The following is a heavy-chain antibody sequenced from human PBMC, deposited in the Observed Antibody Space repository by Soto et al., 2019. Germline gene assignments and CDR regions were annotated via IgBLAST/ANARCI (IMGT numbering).Heavy chain of an antibody. D-gene: IGHD2-2*01. CDR2: INHSGST. CDR1: GGSFSGYY. V-gene: IGHV4-34*01. Sequence: SETLSLTCAVYGGSFSGYYWSWIRQPPGKGLEWIGEINHSGSTNYNPSLKSRVTISVDTSKNQFSLKLSSVTAADTAVYYCARGPGDGIVVVPAAMRGYYYYMDVWGNGTTVTVSS. CDR3: ARGPGDGIVVVPAAMRGYYYYMDV. J-gene: IGHJ6*03.